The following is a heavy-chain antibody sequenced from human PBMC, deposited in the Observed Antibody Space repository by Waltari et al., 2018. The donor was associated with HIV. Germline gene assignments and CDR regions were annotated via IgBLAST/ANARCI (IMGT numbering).Heavy chain of an antibody. D-gene: IGHD3-10*01. CDR2: ISYNGKRT. CDR3: AKDLAGSSL. V-gene: IGHV3-30*18. J-gene: IGHJ1*01. CDR1: GFNFSING. Sequence: QENLVESGGGVVQPGGSLRLSCAGSGFNFSINGMHWVRQSPGKGLEWVATISYNGKRTDYVDSVKGRFTISRDNSKHTVFLQMSSLRAEDTSIYYCAKDLAGSSLWGQGALVTVSS.